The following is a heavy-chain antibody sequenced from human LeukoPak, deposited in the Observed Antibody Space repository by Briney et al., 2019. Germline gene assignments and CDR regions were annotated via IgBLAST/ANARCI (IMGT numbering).Heavy chain of an antibody. CDR3: ATAGGEVGYLDY. J-gene: IGHJ4*02. CDR1: GGFISSSSYY. D-gene: IGHD3-16*01. CDR2: IYYSGST. V-gene: IGHV4-39*01. Sequence: SETLSLTCTVYGGFISSSSYYWVWIRQPPGKGLEWIGSIYYSGSTYYNPSLKSRVTISVDTSKNQFSLKLSSVTAADTAVYYCATAGGEVGYLDYWGQGTLVTVSS.